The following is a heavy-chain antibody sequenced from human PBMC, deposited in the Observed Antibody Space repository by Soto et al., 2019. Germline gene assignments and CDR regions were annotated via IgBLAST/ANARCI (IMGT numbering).Heavy chain of an antibody. D-gene: IGHD2-2*01. J-gene: IGHJ6*04. CDR2: IYPGDSDT. CDR3: ARHSWAAMVGYYFYCMVV. V-gene: IGHV5-51*01. Sequence: GESLKISCKGSGYSFTSYWIGWVRQMPGKGLEWMGIIYPGDSDTRYSPSFQGQVTISADKSISTAYLQWSSLRASDTAMYYCARHSWAAMVGYYFYCMVVRHKGTSVTVSS. CDR1: GYSFTSYW.